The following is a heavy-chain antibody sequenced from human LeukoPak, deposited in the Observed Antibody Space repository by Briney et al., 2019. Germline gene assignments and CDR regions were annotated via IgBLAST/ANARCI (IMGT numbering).Heavy chain of an antibody. CDR3: AQLWSDY. Sequence: PGGSLRLSCAASGFAFSSYGMHWVRQAPGKGLEWAAFIRYDGSNKYYADSVKGRFTISRDNSKNTLYLQMNSLRAEDTAVYYCAQLWSDYWGQGTLVTVSS. J-gene: IGHJ4*02. CDR1: GFAFSSYG. V-gene: IGHV3-30*02. CDR2: IRYDGSNK. D-gene: IGHD5-18*01.